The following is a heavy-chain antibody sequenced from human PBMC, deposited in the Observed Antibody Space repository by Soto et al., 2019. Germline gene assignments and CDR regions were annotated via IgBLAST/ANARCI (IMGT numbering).Heavy chain of an antibody. J-gene: IGHJ4*02. V-gene: IGHV3-23*01. CDR3: AREIGYSYGPFDY. D-gene: IGHD5-18*01. CDR1: GFTFRSYD. CDR2: ISGSGGST. Sequence: GGSLRLSCAASGFTFRSYDMNWVRQTPGKGLEWVSGISGSGGSTYYADSVKGRFTISRDNSKNTLFLQMNSLRAEDTAVYYCAREIGYSYGPFDYWGQGTLVTVSS.